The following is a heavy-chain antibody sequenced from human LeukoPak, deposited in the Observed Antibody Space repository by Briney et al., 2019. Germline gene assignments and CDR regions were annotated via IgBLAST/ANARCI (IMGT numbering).Heavy chain of an antibody. CDR2: ISAYNGNT. CDR3: ARDFRGYYGSGSARAYY. D-gene: IGHD3-10*01. CDR1: GYTLTSYG. J-gene: IGHJ4*02. Sequence: ASVKVSCKASGYTLTSYGISWARQAPGQGLEWMGWISAYNGNTNYAQKPQGRVTMTTDTSKSTAYMELRSLRSDDTAVYYCARDFRGYYGSGSARAYYWGQGTLVTVSS. V-gene: IGHV1-18*04.